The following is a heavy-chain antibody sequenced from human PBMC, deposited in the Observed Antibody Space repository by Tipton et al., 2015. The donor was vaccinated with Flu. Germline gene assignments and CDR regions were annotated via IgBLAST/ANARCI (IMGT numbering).Heavy chain of an antibody. Sequence: SLRLSCAASGFTFSRYALRWIRRAPGQGLEWVAGVSGGGGTTYFADSVKGRFTISRDNSRNMVFLQMNNLRVEDTAEYYCAKVIPELVAGLDYWGRGTLVTVSS. CDR2: VSGGGGTT. CDR1: GFTFSRYA. J-gene: IGHJ4*02. V-gene: IGHV3-23*01. CDR3: AKVIPELVAGLDY. D-gene: IGHD6-19*01.